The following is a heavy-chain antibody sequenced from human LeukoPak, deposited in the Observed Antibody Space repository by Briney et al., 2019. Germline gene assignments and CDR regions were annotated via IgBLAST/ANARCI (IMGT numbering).Heavy chain of an antibody. V-gene: IGHV3-15*01. CDR3: TTVMG. J-gene: IGHJ3*01. CDR2: IKSKNDGGTT. D-gene: IGHD2-8*01. Sequence: GGSLRLSCAASGFTFSNAWMSWVRQAPGKGLECAGRIKSKNDGGTTDYAAPVKGRITISKDDSKNTLYLQMNSLKTEDTAVYYCTTVMGWGQGTMVTVSS. CDR1: GFTFSNAW.